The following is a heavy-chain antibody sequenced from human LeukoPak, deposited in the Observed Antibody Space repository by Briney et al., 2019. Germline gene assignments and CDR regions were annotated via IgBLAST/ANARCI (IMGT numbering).Heavy chain of an antibody. J-gene: IGHJ4*02. V-gene: IGHV3-21*01. CDR3: ARDRARGTMTPFAY. CDR1: GFTFSSYS. CDR2: ISGSSGHI. D-gene: IGHD1-7*01. Sequence: GGSLRLSCEASGFTFSSYSMNWVRQAPGKGLEWVSSISGSSGHIYYADSVKGRFTISRENAKNSLYLQMSSLRAEDTAVYFCARDRARGTMTPFAYWGQGTRVTVSS.